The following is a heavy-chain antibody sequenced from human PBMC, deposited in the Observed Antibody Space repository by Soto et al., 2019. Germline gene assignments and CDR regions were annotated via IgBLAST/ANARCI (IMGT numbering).Heavy chain of an antibody. Sequence: EVQLVESGGGLVQPGGSLRLSCVDSGFTFSSYWMSWVRQAPVKGLEWVGNIKQDGSEENYVDSVKGRFTISRDNAKNSMYRQMNSLRVEDRAVYYCARIAASGRGWDVWGQGTTVVVSS. CDR2: IKQDGSEE. J-gene: IGHJ6*02. V-gene: IGHV3-7*01. CDR3: ARIAASGRGWDV. D-gene: IGHD6-13*01. CDR1: GFTFSSYW.